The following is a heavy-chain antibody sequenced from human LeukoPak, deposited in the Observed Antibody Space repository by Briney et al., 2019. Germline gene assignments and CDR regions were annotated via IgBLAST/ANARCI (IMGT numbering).Heavy chain of an antibody. CDR1: GGPISSYY. D-gene: IGHD3-3*01. J-gene: IGHJ6*02. CDR3: AGTYYDFWSGYLNYYGMDV. V-gene: IGHV4-59*08. Sequence: SETLSLTCTVSGGPISSYYWSWIRQPPGKGLEWIGYIYYSGSTNYNPSLKSRVTISVDTSKNQFSLKLSSVTAADTAVYYCAGTYYDFWSGYLNYYGMDVWGQGTTVTVSS. CDR2: IYYSGST.